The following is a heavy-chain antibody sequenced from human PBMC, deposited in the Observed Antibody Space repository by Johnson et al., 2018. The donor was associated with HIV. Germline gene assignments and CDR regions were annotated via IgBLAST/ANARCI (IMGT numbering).Heavy chain of an antibody. CDR1: GFTFSSYA. V-gene: IGHV3-30*14. Sequence: QMQLVESGGGVVQPGRSLRLSCAASGFTFSSYAMHWVRQAPGKGLEWVAVISYDGSNKYYADSVKGRFTISRDNSKNTLYLQMNSLRAEDTAVYYCARSNWGGYAFDIWGQGTMVTVSS. J-gene: IGHJ3*02. CDR2: ISYDGSNK. CDR3: ARSNWGGYAFDI. D-gene: IGHD7-27*01.